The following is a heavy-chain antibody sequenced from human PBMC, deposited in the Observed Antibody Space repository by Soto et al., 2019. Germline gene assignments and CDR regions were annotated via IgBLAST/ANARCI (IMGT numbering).Heavy chain of an antibody. V-gene: IGHV3-30*18. Sequence: GGSLRLSCAASGFTFSSYGMHWVSQAQGKGLEWVAVISYDGSNKYYADSVKGRFTISRDKSKNTLYLQMNSLRADGTAVYYCAKWKGYTGYHYFDYWGHGTLVTVSS. J-gene: IGHJ4*01. CDR3: AKWKGYTGYHYFDY. CDR2: ISYDGSNK. D-gene: IGHD5-12*01. CDR1: GFTFSSYG.